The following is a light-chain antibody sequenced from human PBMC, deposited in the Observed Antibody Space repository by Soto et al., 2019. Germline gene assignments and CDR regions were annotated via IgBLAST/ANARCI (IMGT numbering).Light chain of an antibody. J-gene: IGKJ1*01. V-gene: IGKV1-5*03. CDR3: QQYDSYSWT. CDR2: KAS. Sequence: DIQMTQSPSTLSASVGDRVTITCRASQSISSWLAWYQQKPGKAPKVMIYKASSLESGVPSRFSGSGSGTEFILTISSLQPDDFATYYCQQYDSYSWTFDQGTKVDIK. CDR1: QSISSW.